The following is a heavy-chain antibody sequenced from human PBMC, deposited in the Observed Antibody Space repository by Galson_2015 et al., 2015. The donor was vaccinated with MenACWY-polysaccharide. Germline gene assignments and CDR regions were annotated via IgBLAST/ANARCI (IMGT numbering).Heavy chain of an antibody. V-gene: IGHV1-18*01. CDR3: ARAHMTTVVTPKY. J-gene: IGHJ4*02. CDR2: ISGYNGNT. CDR1: GYTFTSYG. Sequence: SVKVSCKASGYTFTSYGISWVRQAPGQGLEWMGRISGYNGNTNYAQKLQGRVTMTRDKSTSTAYMELKSLRSDDTAVYYCARAHMTTVVTPKYWGQGTLVTVSS. D-gene: IGHD4-23*01.